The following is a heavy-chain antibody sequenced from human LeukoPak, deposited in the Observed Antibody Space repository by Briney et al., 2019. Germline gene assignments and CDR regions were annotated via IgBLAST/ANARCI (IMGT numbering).Heavy chain of an antibody. J-gene: IGHJ4*02. CDR2: IIPILGIA. V-gene: IGHV1-69*04. D-gene: IGHD3-22*01. Sequence: SVKVSCKASGGTFSSYAISWVRQAPGQGLEWMGRIIPILGIANYAQKFQGRVTITADKSPSTAYMELSSLRSEDTAVYYCARGGYYDSSGYYAGYWGQGTLVTVSS. CDR3: ARGGYYDSSGYYAGY. CDR1: GGTFSSYA.